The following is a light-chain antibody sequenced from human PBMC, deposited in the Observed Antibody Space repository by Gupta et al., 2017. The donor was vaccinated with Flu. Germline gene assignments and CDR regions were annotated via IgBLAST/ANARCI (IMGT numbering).Light chain of an antibody. CDR1: QSFSSNY. CDR2: AAS. J-gene: IGKJ1*01. V-gene: IGKV3-20*01. Sequence: NVLTQSPGTLSLSPGERATLSCRASQSFSSNYLAWYQQKPGQAPRLLIYAASSRAAGIPDRFSGSGSGTDFTLTISRLQPEDFAVYYCQQDSYSTWTFGQGTKVEIK. CDR3: QQDSYSTWT.